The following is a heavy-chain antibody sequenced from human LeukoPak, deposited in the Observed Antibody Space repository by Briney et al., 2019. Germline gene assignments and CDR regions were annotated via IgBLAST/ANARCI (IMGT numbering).Heavy chain of an antibody. CDR2: INWNGGST. CDR1: GFTFDDYG. J-gene: IGHJ4*02. D-gene: IGHD3-22*01. CDR3: ARHYYDSSGYTHFDY. Sequence: GGSLRLSCAASGFTFDDYGMSWVRQAPGKGLEWVSGINWNGGSTGYADSVKGRFTISRDNAKNSLYLQMNSLRAEDTALYYCARHYYDSSGYTHFDYWGQGTLVTVSS. V-gene: IGHV3-20*04.